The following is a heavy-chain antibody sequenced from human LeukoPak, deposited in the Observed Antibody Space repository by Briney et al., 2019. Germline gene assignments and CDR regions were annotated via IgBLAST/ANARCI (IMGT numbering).Heavy chain of an antibody. D-gene: IGHD6-13*01. V-gene: IGHV3-7*01. J-gene: IGHJ6*02. CDR3: ARWVWYARYYYYGMDV. Sequence: PGGSLRLSCAASGFTFSSYWMSWVRQAPGKGLEWVANIKQDGSEKYYVDSVKGRFTISRDNAKNSLYLQMNSLRAEDTAVYYCARWVWYARYYYYGMDVWGQGTTVTVSS. CDR1: GFTFSSYW. CDR2: IKQDGSEK.